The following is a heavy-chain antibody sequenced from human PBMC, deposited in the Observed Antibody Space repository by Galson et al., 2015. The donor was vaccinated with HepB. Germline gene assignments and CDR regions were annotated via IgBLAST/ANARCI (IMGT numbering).Heavy chain of an antibody. CDR2: IDPSDSYT. CDR1: GYSFTSYW. D-gene: IGHD3-10*01. Sequence: QSGAEVKKPGESLRISCKGSGYSFTSYWISWVRQMPGKGLEWMGRIDPSDSYTNYSPSFQGHVTISADKSISTAYLQWSSLKASDTAMYYCAREPPTMVRGENFDYWGQGTLVTVSS. V-gene: IGHV5-10-1*01. J-gene: IGHJ4*02. CDR3: AREPPTMVRGENFDY.